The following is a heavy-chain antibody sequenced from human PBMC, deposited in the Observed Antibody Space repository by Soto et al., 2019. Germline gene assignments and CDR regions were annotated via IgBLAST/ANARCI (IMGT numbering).Heavy chain of an antibody. Sequence: SETLSLTCTVSGASISPYYWSWIRQPPGKGLEWIGYIYYGGSTNYNPSLQSRVTMSVDTSKNQFSLRLNSVTAADTAIYYCARDRPSSGSFDYWGQGTLVTVSS. V-gene: IGHV4-59*01. J-gene: IGHJ4*02. D-gene: IGHD3-10*01. CDR3: ARDRPSSGSFDY. CDR2: IYYGGST. CDR1: GASISPYY.